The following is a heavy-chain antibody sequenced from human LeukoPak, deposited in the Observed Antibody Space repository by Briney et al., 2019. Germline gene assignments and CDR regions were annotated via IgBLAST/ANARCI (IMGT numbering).Heavy chain of an antibody. D-gene: IGHD3-22*01. CDR1: GGSFSGYY. J-gene: IGHJ4*02. CDR3: ARGNYYDSSGPDY. V-gene: IGHV4-31*11. CDR2: IYYSGST. Sequence: SETLSLTCAVYGGSFSGYYWSWIRQHPGKGLEWIGYIYYSGSTYYNPSLKSRVTVSVDTSKNQFSLKLSSVTAADTAVYYCARGNYYDSSGPDYWGQGTLVTVSS.